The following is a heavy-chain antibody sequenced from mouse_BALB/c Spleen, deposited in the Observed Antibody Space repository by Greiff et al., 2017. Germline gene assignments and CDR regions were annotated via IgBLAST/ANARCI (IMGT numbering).Heavy chain of an antibody. CDR1: GYTFTSYV. D-gene: IGHD1-1*01. V-gene: IGHV1-14*01. CDR2: INPYNGAT. CDR3: ARHYYGSSPSYWYFDV. Sequence: VQLKESGPELVKPGASVKMSCKASGYTFTSYVMHWVKQKPGQGLEWIGYINPYNGATSYNQNFKDKASLTVDKSSSTAYMELHSLTSEDSAVYYCARHYYGSSPSYWYFDVWGAGTTVTVSS. J-gene: IGHJ1*01.